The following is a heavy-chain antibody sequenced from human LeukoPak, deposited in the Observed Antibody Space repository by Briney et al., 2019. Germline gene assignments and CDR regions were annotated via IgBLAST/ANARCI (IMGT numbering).Heavy chain of an antibody. CDR2: FCWDGGST. CDR3: AKDLLRYFDWLLSALDY. D-gene: IGHD3-9*01. J-gene: IGHJ4*02. V-gene: IGHV3-43D*03. Sequence: GGALRLSCAASGFTFFVYFMHWGRQAPGGGGGGGSLFCWDGGSTYYADSVKGRFTISRDNSKNSLYLQMNSLRAEDTALYYCAKDLLRYFDWLLSALDYWGQGTLVTVSS. CDR1: GFTFFVYF.